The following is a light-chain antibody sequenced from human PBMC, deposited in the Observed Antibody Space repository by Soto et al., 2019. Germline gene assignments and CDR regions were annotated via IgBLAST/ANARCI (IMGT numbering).Light chain of an antibody. CDR3: QQRSNWPPKIT. Sequence: TQSPSTLSGSVGDRVTITCRASQSVSSSYLAWYQQKPGQAPRLLIYGASSRATGIPDRFSGSGSGTDFTLTISRLEPEDFAVYYCQQRSNWPPKITFGQGTRLEIK. J-gene: IGKJ5*01. CDR2: GAS. V-gene: IGKV3D-20*02. CDR1: QSVSSSY.